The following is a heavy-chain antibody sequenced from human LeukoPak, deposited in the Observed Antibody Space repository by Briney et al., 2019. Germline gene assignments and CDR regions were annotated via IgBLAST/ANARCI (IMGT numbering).Heavy chain of an antibody. Sequence: ASVKVSCKASGYTFTSYGISWVRQAPGQGLEWMGWINPNSGGTNYVQKFQGRVTMTRDTSISTAYMELSRLRSDDTAVYYCARGGFIVVVPAATGWFDPWGQGTLVTVSS. V-gene: IGHV1-2*02. CDR1: GYTFTSYG. J-gene: IGHJ5*02. D-gene: IGHD2-2*01. CDR2: INPNSGGT. CDR3: ARGGFIVVVPAATGWFDP.